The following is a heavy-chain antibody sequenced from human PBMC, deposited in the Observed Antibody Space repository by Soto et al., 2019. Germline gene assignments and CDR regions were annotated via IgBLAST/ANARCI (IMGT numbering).Heavy chain of an antibody. CDR1: GFTFSSYA. V-gene: IGHV3-23*01. J-gene: IGHJ6*02. CDR3: ASAAREYYYYGMHV. Sequence: EVQLLESGGGLVQPGGSLRLSCAASGFTFSSYAMSWVSQDPGKGLEWVSAISGSGGSTYYADSVKGRFTISRDNSKNTLYLQMNSLRDEDTAVYYCASAAREYYYYGMHVWGQGTTVTVSS. CDR2: ISGSGGST.